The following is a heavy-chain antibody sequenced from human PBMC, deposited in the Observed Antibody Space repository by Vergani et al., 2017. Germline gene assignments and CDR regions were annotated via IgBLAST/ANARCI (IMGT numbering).Heavy chain of an antibody. Sequence: QVQVVQSGAEVKKSGASVKVSCKTSGYTFSNYYMHWVRQAPGQGLEWMGWINTNTGNPTYAQGFTGRFVFSLDTSVSTAYLQISSLKAEDTAVYYCAREDSGYDSYWGQGTLVTVSS. D-gene: IGHD5-12*01. J-gene: IGHJ4*02. V-gene: IGHV7-4-1*02. CDR3: AREDSGYDSY. CDR1: GYTFSNYY. CDR2: INTNTGNP.